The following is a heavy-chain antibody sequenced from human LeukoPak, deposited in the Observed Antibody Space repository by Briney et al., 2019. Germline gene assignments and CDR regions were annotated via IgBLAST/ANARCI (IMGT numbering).Heavy chain of an antibody. D-gene: IGHD5-12*01. CDR1: GFNFRAYA. CDR3: AKDGVATQHALDI. V-gene: IGHV3-23*01. J-gene: IGHJ3*02. CDR2: ISGSGGTT. Sequence: PGGSLRLSYAASGFNFRAYAMTWVRQAPGKGLDWVSGISGSGGTTYYADSVRGRFTISRDNSKNTVYLQLNNLRAEDTAVYYCAKDGVATQHALDIWGHGTMVTVSS.